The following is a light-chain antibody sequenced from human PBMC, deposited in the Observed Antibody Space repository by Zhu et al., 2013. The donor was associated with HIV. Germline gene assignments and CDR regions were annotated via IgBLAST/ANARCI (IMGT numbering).Light chain of an antibody. CDR1: QSVGST. J-gene: IGKJ4*01. Sequence: DIVLTQSPGTLSLSPGESATLSCRTSQSVGSTFLAWYQQKPGQAPRLLIYGASTRATGVPARFSGTGSGTEFTLTISGLQSEDFAVYSCQQYNDWPPLTFGGGTRVEI. CDR2: GAS. CDR3: QQYNDWPPLT. V-gene: IGKV3-15*01.